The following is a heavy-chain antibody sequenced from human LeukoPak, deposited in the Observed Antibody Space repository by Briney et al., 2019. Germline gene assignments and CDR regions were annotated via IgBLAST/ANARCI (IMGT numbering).Heavy chain of an antibody. Sequence: SVKVSCEASGGTFSSYTISWVRQAPGQGLEWMGRIIPILGIANYAQKFQGRVTITADKPTSTACMELSSLRSEDTAVYYCARVSIVGASFDYWGQGTLATVSS. V-gene: IGHV1-69*02. D-gene: IGHD1-26*01. CDR1: GGTFSSYT. CDR2: IIPILGIA. J-gene: IGHJ4*02. CDR3: ARVSIVGASFDY.